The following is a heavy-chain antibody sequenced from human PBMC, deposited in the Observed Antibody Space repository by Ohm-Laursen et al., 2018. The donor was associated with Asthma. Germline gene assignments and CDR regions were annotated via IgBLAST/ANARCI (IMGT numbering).Heavy chain of an antibody. D-gene: IGHD6-13*01. V-gene: IGHV3-30*04. CDR2: ISYDGSNK. J-gene: IGHJ6*02. CDR1: GFTFRSYA. Sequence: SLRLSCSASGFTFRSYAMHWVRQAPGKGLEWVAVISYDGSNKYYADSVKGRFTISRDNSKNTLYLQMNSLRAEDTAVYYCAKILGTQLAAAYYYYGMDVWGQGTTVTVSS. CDR3: AKILGTQLAAAYYYYGMDV.